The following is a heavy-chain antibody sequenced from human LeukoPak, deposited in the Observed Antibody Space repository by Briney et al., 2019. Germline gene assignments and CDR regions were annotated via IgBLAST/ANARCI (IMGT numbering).Heavy chain of an antibody. Sequence: MPSETLSLTCTVSGGSISSSSYYWGWIRQPPGKGLEWIGSIYYSGSTYYNPSLKSRVTISVDTSKNQFSLKLSSVTAADTAVYYCARDVRAYCGGDCRFYYYYYMDVWGKGTTVTVSS. CDR2: IYYSGST. V-gene: IGHV4-39*07. J-gene: IGHJ6*03. CDR3: ARDVRAYCGGDCRFYYYYYMDV. CDR1: GGSISSSSYY. D-gene: IGHD2-21*02.